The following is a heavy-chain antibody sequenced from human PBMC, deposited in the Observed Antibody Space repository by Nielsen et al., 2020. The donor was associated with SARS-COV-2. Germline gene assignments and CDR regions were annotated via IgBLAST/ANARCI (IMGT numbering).Heavy chain of an antibody. CDR1: GYTFTDYY. D-gene: IGHD3/OR15-3a*01. Sequence: ASVKVSCKASGYTFTDYYIHWVRQAPGQGLEWMGRINPYSGGTNYAQKFQGTVTMTRDASISTVYMELTSDDTAVYYCAGARATIFGLVMSYGMDVWGQGTTVAVSS. J-gene: IGHJ6*02. CDR3: AGARATIFGLVMSYGMDV. V-gene: IGHV1-2*06. CDR2: INPYSGGT.